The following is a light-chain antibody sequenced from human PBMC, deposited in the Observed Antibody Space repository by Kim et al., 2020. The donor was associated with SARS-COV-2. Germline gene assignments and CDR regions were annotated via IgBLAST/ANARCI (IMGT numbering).Light chain of an antibody. Sequence: VSPGERATLSCRASQSVSSNLDWYQQKPGQAPRLLIYGASTRATGIPARFSGSGSGTEFTLTISSLQSEDFAVYYCQQYNNWLPLTFGGGTKLEI. CDR3: QQYNNWLPLT. J-gene: IGKJ4*01. V-gene: IGKV3-15*01. CDR1: QSVSSN. CDR2: GAS.